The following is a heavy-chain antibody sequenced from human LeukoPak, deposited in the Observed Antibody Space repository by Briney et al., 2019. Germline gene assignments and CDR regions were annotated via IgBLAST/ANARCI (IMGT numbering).Heavy chain of an antibody. V-gene: IGHV4-61*01. D-gene: IGHD3-10*01. CDR1: GGSVSSGSYY. CDR3: ARGRGSLDY. CDR2: IYYSGST. Sequence: SETMSLTCILSGGSVSSGSYYWSWIRQPPGKGLEWIGYIYYSGSTNYNPSLKSRVTISVDTSKNQFSLKLSSVTAADTAVYYCARGRGSLDYWGQGTLVTVS. J-gene: IGHJ4*02.